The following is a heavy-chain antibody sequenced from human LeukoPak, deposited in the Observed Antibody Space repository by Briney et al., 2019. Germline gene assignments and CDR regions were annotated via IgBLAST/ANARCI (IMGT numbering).Heavy chain of an antibody. D-gene: IGHD4-23*01. CDR2: IKEDRTAD. CDR1: GFSVRDFW. J-gene: IGHJ4*02. Sequence: PGGSLRLSCAASGFSVRDFWMAWVRQAAGKGLEWVAHIKEDRTADYYVDSVKGRFTISKDDGKNSLHLQMNSLRVEDTAVYYCVRGGWELDYWGQGTLVTVSS. V-gene: IGHV3-7*01. CDR3: VRGGWELDY.